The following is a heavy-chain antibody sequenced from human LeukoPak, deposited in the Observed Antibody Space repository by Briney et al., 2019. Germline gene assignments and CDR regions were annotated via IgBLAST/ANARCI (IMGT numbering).Heavy chain of an antibody. CDR1: GGSISSSSYY. CDR3: ARDRIYGSGSDHFDY. J-gene: IGHJ4*02. D-gene: IGHD3-10*01. V-gene: IGHV4-39*07. CDR2: IYYSGST. Sequence: PSETLSLTCTVSGGSISSSSYYWGWIRQPPGKGLEWIGSIYYSGSTYYNPSLKSRVTISVNTTKNQFSPKLSSVTAADTAVYYCARDRIYGSGSDHFDYWGQGTLVTVSS.